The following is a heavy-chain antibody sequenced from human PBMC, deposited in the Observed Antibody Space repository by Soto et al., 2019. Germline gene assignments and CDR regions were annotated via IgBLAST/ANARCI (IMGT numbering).Heavy chain of an antibody. CDR2: INGDGGRT. CDR1: GFTLRRYW. V-gene: IGHV3-74*01. Sequence: EVQLVESGGGLVQPGGSLRLTCAASGFTLRRYWMHWVRQAPGEGLVWVSHINGDGGRTTYADSVKGRFTISRDNAKNTLYLQMNSLRAGDTAVYYCARVGYSSGCYYFDYWGQGIRVTVS. CDR3: ARVGYSSGCYYFDY. D-gene: IGHD6-19*01. J-gene: IGHJ4*02.